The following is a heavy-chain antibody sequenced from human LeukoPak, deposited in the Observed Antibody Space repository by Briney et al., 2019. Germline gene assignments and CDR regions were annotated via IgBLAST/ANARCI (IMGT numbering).Heavy chain of an antibody. D-gene: IGHD3-10*01. J-gene: IGHJ4*02. V-gene: IGHV5-51*01. CDR1: RHSFHSQW. CDR3: ARLLTHYGSGSYAYFDY. Sequence: GESLKISCKAPRHSFHSQWIGWVRQMPGKGLQWMGIIYPGDSDTRYSPSFQGQVTISADKSISTAYLQWSSLKASDTAMYYCARLLTHYGSGSYAYFDYWGQGTLVTVPS. CDR2: IYPGDSDT.